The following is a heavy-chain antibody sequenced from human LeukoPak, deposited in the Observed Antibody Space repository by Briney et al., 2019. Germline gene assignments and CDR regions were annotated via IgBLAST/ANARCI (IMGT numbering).Heavy chain of an antibody. D-gene: IGHD1-26*01. Sequence: ASETLSLTCTVPGGSISDYYWSWIRQPPGKGLGWIGYSHNSGSTNYNPSLRSRVTISVDTSKNQFSLKLNSVTAADTAVYYCARGRYSGSYAGYWGQGTLVTVSS. J-gene: IGHJ4*02. CDR2: SHNSGST. CDR1: GGSISDYY. V-gene: IGHV4-59*01. CDR3: ARGRYSGSYAGY.